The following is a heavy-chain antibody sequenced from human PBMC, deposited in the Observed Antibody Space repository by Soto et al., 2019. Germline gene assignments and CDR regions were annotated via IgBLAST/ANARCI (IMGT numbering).Heavy chain of an antibody. CDR2: IYSGGST. V-gene: IGHV3-53*02. CDR1: GFTVSNNY. Sequence: EVQLVETGGGLIQPGGSLRLSCAASGFTVSNNYMSWVRQAPGKGLEWVSLIYSGGSTFYADSVKGRFNISRENSKNTLFLQMNSLRAEDTAVYFCATYTSLDYWGQGTLVTVSS. CDR3: ATYTSLDY. D-gene: IGHD2-2*02. J-gene: IGHJ4*02.